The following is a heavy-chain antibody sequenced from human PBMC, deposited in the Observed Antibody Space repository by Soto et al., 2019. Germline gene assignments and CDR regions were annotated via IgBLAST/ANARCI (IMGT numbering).Heavy chain of an antibody. CDR1: GFTFTSSA. J-gene: IGHJ6*02. Sequence: ASVKVSCKASGFTFTSSAVQWVRQARGQRLEWIGWIVVGSGNTNYAQKFQERVTITRDMSPSTAYMELSSLRSEDTAVYYCAAPAGIIGTTDRSYYYYGMDVWGQGTTVTVSS. V-gene: IGHV1-58*01. D-gene: IGHD1-20*01. CDR3: AAPAGIIGTTDRSYYYYGMDV. CDR2: IVVGSGNT.